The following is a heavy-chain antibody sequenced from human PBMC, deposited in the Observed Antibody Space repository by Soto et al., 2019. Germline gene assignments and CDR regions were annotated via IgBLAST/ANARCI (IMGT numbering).Heavy chain of an antibody. D-gene: IGHD2-2*01. CDR2: INPNSGNT. Sequence: ASVKVSCKASGYIFTNYDINWVRQATGQGLEYLGWINPNSGNTGYVQKFKGRVTMTRNTSINTAYMELNSLRSEDTAVYYCGRGIKYGDYWGQGTLVTVSS. CDR3: GRGIKYGDY. J-gene: IGHJ4*02. V-gene: IGHV1-8*01. CDR1: GYIFTNYD.